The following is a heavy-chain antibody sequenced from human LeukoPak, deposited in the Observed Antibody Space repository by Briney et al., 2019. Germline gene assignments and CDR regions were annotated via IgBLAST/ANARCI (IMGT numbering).Heavy chain of an antibody. CDR2: ISYDGSNK. CDR3: ARGISHQLLYGNWFDP. V-gene: IGHV3-30-3*01. J-gene: IGHJ5*02. CDR1: GFTFSSYA. Sequence: PGGSLRLSCAASGFTFSSYAMGWVRQAPGKGLEWVAVISYDGSNKYYADSVKGRFTISRDNSKNTLYLQMNSLRAEDTAVYYCARGISHQLLYGNWFDPWGQGTLVTVSS. D-gene: IGHD2-2*02.